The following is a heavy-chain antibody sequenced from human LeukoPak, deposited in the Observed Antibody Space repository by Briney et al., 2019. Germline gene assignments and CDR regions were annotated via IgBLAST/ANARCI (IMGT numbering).Heavy chain of an antibody. J-gene: IGHJ6*02. CDR1: GFTVSSNY. CDR3: ARESAVADGMDV. CDR2: IYSGGST. V-gene: IGHV3-53*04. Sequence: GGSLRLSCAASGFTVSSNYMSWVRQAPGKGLEWVSVIYSGGSTYYADSVKGRCTISRHNSKNTLYLQMNSRRTDEAAVYYCARESAVADGMDVWGQGTTVTVS. D-gene: IGHD6-19*01.